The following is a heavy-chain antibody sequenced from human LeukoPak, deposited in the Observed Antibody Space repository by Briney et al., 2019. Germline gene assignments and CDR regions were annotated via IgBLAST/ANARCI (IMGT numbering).Heavy chain of an antibody. CDR3: AREGSDWNHYYYMDV. D-gene: IGHD6-19*01. V-gene: IGHV1-69*06. CDR1: GGTFSSYA. J-gene: IGHJ6*03. Sequence: ASVKVSCKASGGTFSSYAISWVRQAPGQGLEWMGGIIPIFGTANYAQKFQGRVTITADKSTSTAYMELSSLRAEDTAVYYCAREGSDWNHYYYMDVWGKGTTVTISS. CDR2: IIPIFGTA.